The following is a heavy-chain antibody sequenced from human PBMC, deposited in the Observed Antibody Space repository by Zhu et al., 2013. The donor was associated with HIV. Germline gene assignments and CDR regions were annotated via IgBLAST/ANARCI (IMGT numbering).Heavy chain of an antibody. CDR1: GYIFISYD. CDR2: MNPKSGNT. J-gene: IGHJ4*02. CDR3: ARTAGDFDY. Sequence: QVQLVQSGREVKKPGASVKVSCKTSGYIFISYDINWVRQATGQGLEWMGWMNPKSGNTGSAQKFQGRVTMTRNTAIGTAYMELSSLRPEDTAVYYCARTAGDFDYWGQGTLVTVSS. V-gene: IGHV1-8*01. D-gene: IGHD7-27*01.